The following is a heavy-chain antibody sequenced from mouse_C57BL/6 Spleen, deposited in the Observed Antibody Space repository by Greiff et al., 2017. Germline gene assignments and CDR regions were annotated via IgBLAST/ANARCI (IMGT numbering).Heavy chain of an antibody. J-gene: IGHJ3*01. CDR1: GFTFSSYA. V-gene: IGHV5-4*03. CDR2: ISDGGSYT. CDR3: ARKGDYEGFAY. D-gene: IGHD2-4*01. Sequence: EVMLVESGGGLVKPGGSLKLSCAASGFTFSSYAMSWVRQTPEKRLEWVATISDGGSYTYYPDNVKGRFTITRDNAKNNLYLQMSHRKSEDTAMYYCARKGDYEGFAYWGQGTLVTVSA.